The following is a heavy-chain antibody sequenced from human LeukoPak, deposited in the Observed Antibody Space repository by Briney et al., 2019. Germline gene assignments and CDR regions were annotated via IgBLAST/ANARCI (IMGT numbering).Heavy chain of an antibody. CDR1: GFTFSSYG. CDR2: LRYGGSNK. V-gene: IGHV3-30*02. D-gene: IGHD3-9*01. CDR3: SRNLIDYDILTAYSPHIMDV. J-gene: IGHJ6*02. Sequence: GSLRLSCGAVGFTFSSYGLQLARQAPGKGVGGVAFLRYGGSNKFYADSVKGRFTTSRDNSKNTLYLQMNSLRAEDTAVYYCSRNLIDYDILTAYSPHIMDVWGQGTTVTVSS.